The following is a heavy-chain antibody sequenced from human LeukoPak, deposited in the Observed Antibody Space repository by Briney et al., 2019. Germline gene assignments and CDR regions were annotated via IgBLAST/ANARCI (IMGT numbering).Heavy chain of an antibody. D-gene: IGHD4-11*01. Sequence: GASVKVSCKASGYTFTGYYIHWVRQAPGQGLEWMGRINPNSGGTNYAQKFQGRVTMTRDTSISTAYMELSRLRSGDTAVYYCARRVTTTAFDIWGQGTMVTASS. CDR3: ARRVTTTAFDI. V-gene: IGHV1-2*06. CDR2: INPNSGGT. J-gene: IGHJ3*02. CDR1: GYTFTGYY.